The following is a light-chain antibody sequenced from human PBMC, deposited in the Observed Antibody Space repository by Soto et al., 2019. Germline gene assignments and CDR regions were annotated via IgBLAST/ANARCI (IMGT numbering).Light chain of an antibody. Sequence: QSALTQPASVSGSPGQSITISCTGTSSDVGAYNFVSWHQQHPGKAPKLMIYNVYDRPSGISYRFSGSKSGNTASLTISGLQTEDEADYYCSSYTSSTTVVFGGRTKVTVL. J-gene: IGLJ2*01. CDR2: NVY. CDR3: SSYTSSTTVV. V-gene: IGLV2-14*03. CDR1: SSDVGAYNF.